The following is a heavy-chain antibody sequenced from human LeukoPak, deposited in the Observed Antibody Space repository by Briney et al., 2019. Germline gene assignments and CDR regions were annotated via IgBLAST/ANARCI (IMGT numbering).Heavy chain of an antibody. D-gene: IGHD6-13*01. V-gene: IGHV4-59*01. CDR3: ARVTGYVMEDYFDY. Sequence: SETLSLTCTVPGGSISSYYWSWIRQPPGKGLEWIGYIYYSGSTNYNPSLKSRVTISVDTSENQFSLRLSSVTAADTAVYYCARVTGYVMEDYFDYWGQGTLVTVSS. CDR1: GGSISSYY. CDR2: IYYSGST. J-gene: IGHJ4*02.